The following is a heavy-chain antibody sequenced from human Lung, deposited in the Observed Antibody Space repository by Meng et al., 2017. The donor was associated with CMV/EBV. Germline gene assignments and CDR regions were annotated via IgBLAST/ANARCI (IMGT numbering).Heavy chain of an antibody. Sequence: AXVXVSXXASGYTFSGYYIHWVRQAPGQGLEWMGWINPKSGDTKYEQRFQGRVSVTRDTSITTAYMELSSLRSDDTAVYYCARDFLDYGGWFDPWGQGNLVXVSS. D-gene: IGHD4/OR15-4a*01. CDR3: ARDFLDYGGWFDP. J-gene: IGHJ5*02. V-gene: IGHV1-2*02. CDR2: INPKSGDT. CDR1: GYTFSGYY.